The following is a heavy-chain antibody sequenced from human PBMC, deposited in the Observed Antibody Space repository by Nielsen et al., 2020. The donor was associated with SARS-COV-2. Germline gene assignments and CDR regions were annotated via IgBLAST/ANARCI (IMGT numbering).Heavy chain of an antibody. V-gene: IGHV3-7*05. CDR1: GFTFSSYA. J-gene: IGHJ4*02. Sequence: GGSLRLSCAASGFTFSSYAMSWVRQAPGKGLEWVANIKQDRSEKYYVDSVKGRFTISRDNSKNTLYLQMNSLRAEDTAVYYCAKLSFKYCSGGSCYPDYWGQGTLVTVSS. D-gene: IGHD2-15*01. CDR2: IKQDRSEK. CDR3: AKLSFKYCSGGSCYPDY.